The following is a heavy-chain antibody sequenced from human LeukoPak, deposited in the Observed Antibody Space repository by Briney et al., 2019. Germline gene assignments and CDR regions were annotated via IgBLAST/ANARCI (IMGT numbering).Heavy chain of an antibody. D-gene: IGHD1-26*01. V-gene: IGHV4-59*01. CDR2: IYYSGST. Sequence: PSETLSLTCTVSGGSISSYYWSWIRQPPGKGLEWIGYIYYSGSTNYNPSLKSRVTISVDTSKNQFSLKLSSATAADTAVYYCARYSGSYYFDYWGQGTLVTVSS. CDR1: GGSISSYY. CDR3: ARYSGSYYFDY. J-gene: IGHJ4*02.